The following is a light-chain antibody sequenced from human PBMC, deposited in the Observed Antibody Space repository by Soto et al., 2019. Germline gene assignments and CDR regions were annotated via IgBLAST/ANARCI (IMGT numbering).Light chain of an antibody. CDR3: TATDDRLTGPV. CDR2: NND. Sequence: QSVLTQPPSVSAAPGQKVTISCSGSSSNIETNLVHWYQHLPGASPRLLIYNNDQRPSGVPDRFSASKSGTSASLAISGLRSEDEADYYCTATDDRLTGPVFGGGTKVTVL. J-gene: IGLJ2*01. V-gene: IGLV1-47*02. CDR1: SSNIETNL.